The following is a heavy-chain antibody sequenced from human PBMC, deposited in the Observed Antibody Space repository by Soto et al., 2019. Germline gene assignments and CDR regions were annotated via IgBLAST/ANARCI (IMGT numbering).Heavy chain of an antibody. CDR1: GASVSSATYY. V-gene: IGHV4-61*01. CDR3: ARTRDNHTNYYYALAV. D-gene: IGHD1-1*01. Sequence: PSETLSLTCTVSGASVSSATYYGNWIRQPPGKPLEWIGYIYYSGSTNYNPSLKSRVTISLDTSNDQFSLKLSSVTAADTAVYYCARTRDNHTNYYYALAVWGPGTTVTVSS. J-gene: IGHJ6*02. CDR2: IYYSGST.